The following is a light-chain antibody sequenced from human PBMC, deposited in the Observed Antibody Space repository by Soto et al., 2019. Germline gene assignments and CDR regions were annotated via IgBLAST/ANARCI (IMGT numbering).Light chain of an antibody. V-gene: IGLV2-14*01. CDR3: SSYTSSSTPV. J-gene: IGLJ1*01. CDR2: GVT. CDR1: SSDVGGYNY. Sequence: QSVLTQPASVSGSPGQSITVSCTGTSSDVGGYNYVSWYQQHPGKAPKLMIYGVTNRPSGVINRFSGSKSGNTASLTISGLQAEDEADYYCSSYTSSSTPVFGTGTKVTVL.